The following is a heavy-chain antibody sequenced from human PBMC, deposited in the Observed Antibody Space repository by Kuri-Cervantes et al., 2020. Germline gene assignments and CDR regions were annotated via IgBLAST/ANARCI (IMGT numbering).Heavy chain of an antibody. Sequence: ASVKVSCKASGYTFTSYAMHWVRQAPGQGLEWMGIINPSGGSTSYAQKFQGRVTMTRDTSTSTVYMELSSLRSEDTAVYYCARDWVTMVRGVRGYYGMDVWGQGTTVTVSS. V-gene: IGHV1-46*01. D-gene: IGHD3-10*01. CDR1: GYTFTSYA. CDR3: ARDWVTMVRGVRGYYGMDV. CDR2: INPSGGST. J-gene: IGHJ6*02.